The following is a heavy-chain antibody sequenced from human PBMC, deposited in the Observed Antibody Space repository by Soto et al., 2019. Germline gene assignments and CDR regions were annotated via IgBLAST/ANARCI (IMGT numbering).Heavy chain of an antibody. V-gene: IGHV2-5*01. J-gene: IGHJ5*02. CDR2: IYWNDDK. D-gene: IGHD3-3*01. CDR1: GFSLSTSGVG. CDR3: AHATTIFGPVGGNWLDP. Sequence: KSGPTLVNPTQTLTLTCTFSGFSLSTSGVGVGWIRQPPGKALEWLALIYWNDDKRYSPSLKSRLTITKDTSKNQVVLTMTNMDPVDPATYYCAHATTIFGPVGGNWLDPWGQGTLVTVSS.